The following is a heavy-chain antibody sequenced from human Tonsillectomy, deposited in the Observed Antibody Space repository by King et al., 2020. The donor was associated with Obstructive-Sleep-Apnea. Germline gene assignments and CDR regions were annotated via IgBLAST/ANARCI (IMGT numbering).Heavy chain of an antibody. CDR2: IYHSGST. D-gene: IGHD3-22*01. CDR1: GYSISSGYY. CDR3: ARLEGSSGYYVDY. V-gene: IGHV4-38-2*02. Sequence: QLQESGPGLVKPSETLSLTCTVSGYSISSGYYWAWIRQPPGKGLEWIGIIYHSGSTYYNPSLKSRVTISVDTSKNQFSLKLSSVTAADTAVYYCARLEGSSGYYVDYWGQGSLVTVSS. J-gene: IGHJ4*02.